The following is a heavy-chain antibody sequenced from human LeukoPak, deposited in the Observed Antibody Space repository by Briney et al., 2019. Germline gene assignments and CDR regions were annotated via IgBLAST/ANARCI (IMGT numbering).Heavy chain of an antibody. J-gene: IGHJ6*03. D-gene: IGHD3-10*01. CDR1: GGSFSGYY. CDR2: INHSGST. V-gene: IGHV4-34*01. CDR3: ARHRGYYYYYMDV. Sequence: SETLSLTCAVYGGSFSGYYWSWIRQPPGKGLEWIGEINHSGSTNYNPSLKSRVTISVDTSKNQFSLKLSSVTAADTAVYYCARHRGYYYYYMDVWGKGTTVTVSS.